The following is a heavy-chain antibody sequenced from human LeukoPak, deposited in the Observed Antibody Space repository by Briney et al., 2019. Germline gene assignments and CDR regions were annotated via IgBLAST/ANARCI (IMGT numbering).Heavy chain of an antibody. CDR2: IKQDGSEK. CDR3: ARALGWLPENY. Sequence: QPGGSLRLSCVVSGFIFRDYGLSWVRQAPGKGLEWVANIKQDGSEKDYVDSVKGRFTISRDNAKNSLYLQMNSLRAEDTAVYYCARALGWLPENYWGQGTLVTVSS. CDR1: GFIFRDYG. D-gene: IGHD5-24*01. V-gene: IGHV3-7*01. J-gene: IGHJ4*02.